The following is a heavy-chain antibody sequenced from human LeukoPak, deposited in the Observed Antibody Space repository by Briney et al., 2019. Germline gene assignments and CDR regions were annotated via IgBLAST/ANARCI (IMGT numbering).Heavy chain of an antibody. D-gene: IGHD2-2*01. J-gene: IGHJ6*03. CDR1: GFTFSSYA. CDR2: ISGSGDNT. V-gene: IGHV3-23*01. Sequence: GGSLRLSCAASGFTFSSYALSWVRQAPGKGLEWVSAISGSGDNTYYADSVKGRFTISRDNSKNTLYLQMNSLRAEDTAVYYCAKGLKDIVVVPAGRRHYMDVWGKGTTVTISS. CDR3: AKGLKDIVVVPAGRRHYMDV.